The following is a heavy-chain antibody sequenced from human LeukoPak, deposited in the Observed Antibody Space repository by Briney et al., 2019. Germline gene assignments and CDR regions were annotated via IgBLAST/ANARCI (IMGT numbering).Heavy chain of an antibody. J-gene: IGHJ4*02. CDR2: TKPDGSAE. CDR1: GFSFRNYW. CDR3: ARDGGLHTNFDY. V-gene: IGHV3-7*01. Sequence: GGSLRLSCAASGFSFRNYWMGWVRQAPGKGLEWVANTKPDGSAEYYADSVRGRFTASRDNANNLLYLQMNRLRAEDTAVYYCARDGGLHTNFDYWGQRTLLTVSP. D-gene: IGHD2-15*01.